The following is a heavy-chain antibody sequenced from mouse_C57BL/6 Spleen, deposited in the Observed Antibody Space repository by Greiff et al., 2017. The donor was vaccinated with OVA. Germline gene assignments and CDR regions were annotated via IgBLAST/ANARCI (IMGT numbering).Heavy chain of an antibody. D-gene: IGHD2-3*01. CDR3: ARGDDGYSPFDY. J-gene: IGHJ2*01. V-gene: IGHV1-81*01. Sequence: VQLQQSGAELARPGASVKLSCKASGYTFTSYGISWVKQRTGQGLEWIGEIYPRSGNTYYNEKFKGKATLTADKSSSTAYMELRSLTSEDSAVYFCARGDDGYSPFDYWGQGTTLTVSS. CDR1: GYTFTSYG. CDR2: IYPRSGNT.